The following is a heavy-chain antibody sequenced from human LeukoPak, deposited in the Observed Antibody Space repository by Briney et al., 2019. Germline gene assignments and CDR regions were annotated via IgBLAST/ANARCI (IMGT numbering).Heavy chain of an antibody. J-gene: IGHJ6*03. CDR2: ISAYNGNT. Sequence: ASVKVSCKASGYTFTSYGISWVRQAPGQGLEWMGWISAYNGNTNYAQKLQGRVTMTTDTSTSTAYMELRGLRSDDTAVYYCARGFTIFGVVKYYYYYMDVWGKGTTVTVSS. CDR1: GYTFTSYG. D-gene: IGHD3-3*01. V-gene: IGHV1-18*01. CDR3: ARGFTIFGVVKYYYYYMDV.